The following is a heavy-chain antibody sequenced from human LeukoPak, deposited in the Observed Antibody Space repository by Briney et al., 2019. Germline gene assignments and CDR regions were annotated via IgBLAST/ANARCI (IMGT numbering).Heavy chain of an antibody. CDR3: ARGLAGFDF. Sequence: GGSLRLSCAASGFTFSSYAMSWVRQAPGKGLEWVSAISVGGGSTYYADSMKGRFTISRDNSKSTLFLQVNSLRAEDTAVYYCARGLAGFDFWGQGTLVTISP. CDR1: GFTFSSYA. CDR2: ISVGGGST. V-gene: IGHV3-23*01. J-gene: IGHJ4*02.